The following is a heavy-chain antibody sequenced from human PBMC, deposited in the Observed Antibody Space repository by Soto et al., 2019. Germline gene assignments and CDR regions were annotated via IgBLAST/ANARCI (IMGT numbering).Heavy chain of an antibody. V-gene: IGHV4-39*01. J-gene: IGHJ5*02. Sequence: QLQLQESGPGLVKPSETLSLTCTVSGGSISSSSYYWGWIRQPPGKGLEWIGSIYYSGSTYYNPSLKSRVTISVDTSKNQFSLKLSSVTAADTAVYYCARRVSVGYCSGGSCYRGWFDPWGQGTLVTVSS. CDR1: GGSISSSSYY. CDR3: ARRVSVGYCSGGSCYRGWFDP. CDR2: IYYSGST. D-gene: IGHD2-15*01.